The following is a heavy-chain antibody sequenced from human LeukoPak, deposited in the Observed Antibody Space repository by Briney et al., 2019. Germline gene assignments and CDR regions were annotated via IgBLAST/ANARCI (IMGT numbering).Heavy chain of an antibody. V-gene: IGHV3-30*02. Sequence: GGSLRLSCAASGFTFSIYGMHWVRQAPGKGLEWVAFIRYDGSNKYYADSVKGRFTISRDNSKNTLYLQMNSLRAEDTAVYYCAKDLGGATQNYYYYYMDVWGKGTTVTVSS. CDR1: GFTFSIYG. J-gene: IGHJ6*03. D-gene: IGHD1-26*01. CDR3: AKDLGGATQNYYYYYMDV. CDR2: IRYDGSNK.